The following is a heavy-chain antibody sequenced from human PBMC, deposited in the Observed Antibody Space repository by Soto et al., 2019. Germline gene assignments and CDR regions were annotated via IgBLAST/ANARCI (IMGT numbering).Heavy chain of an antibody. V-gene: IGHV3-11*06. CDR1: GFTFSDHY. Sequence: LRLSCAASGFTFSDHYMSWIRQAPGKGLEWIGYSSDSGSFTRYADSVKGRFSISRDNAKNSLYLQINSLRGDDTATYFCVRSGDNYNLLDYWGQGTPVTVSS. J-gene: IGHJ4*02. D-gene: IGHD1-1*01. CDR2: SSDSGSFT. CDR3: VRSGDNYNLLDY.